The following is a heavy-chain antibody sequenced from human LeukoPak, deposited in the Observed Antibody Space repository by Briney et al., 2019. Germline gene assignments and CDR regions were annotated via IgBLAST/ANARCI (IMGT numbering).Heavy chain of an antibody. CDR1: GYTFTSYY. CDR3: ARVVAVGDFDY. D-gene: IGHD6-19*01. CDR2: INPSGGST. V-gene: IGHV1-46*01. Sequence: GASVKVPCKASGYTFTSYYMHWVRQAPGQGLEWMGIINPSGGSTSYAQKFQGRVTMTRDTSTSTVYMELSSLRPEDTAVYYCARVVAVGDFDYWGQGTLVTVSS. J-gene: IGHJ4*02.